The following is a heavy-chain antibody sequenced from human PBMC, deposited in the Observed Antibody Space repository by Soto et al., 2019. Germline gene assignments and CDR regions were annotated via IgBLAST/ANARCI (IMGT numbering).Heavy chain of an antibody. Sequence: QVQLVQSGAEVKKPGSSVKVSCKASGGTFSSYAISWVRQAPGQGLEWMGGIIPIFGTANYAQKFQGRVTITAAESTSTAYRELRSLRSEDTAVYYCARPVGWLVPGGSNWYFDLWGRGTLVTVSS. J-gene: IGHJ2*01. V-gene: IGHV1-69*12. CDR2: IIPIFGTA. CDR1: GGTFSSYA. D-gene: IGHD3-10*01. CDR3: ARPVGWLVPGGSNWYFDL.